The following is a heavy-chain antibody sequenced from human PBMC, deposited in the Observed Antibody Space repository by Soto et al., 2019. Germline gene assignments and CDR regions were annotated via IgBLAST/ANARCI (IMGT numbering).Heavy chain of an antibody. CDR2: INAGNGNT. CDR3: ARDRRIAAAGTGYYGMDV. V-gene: IGHV1-3*01. D-gene: IGHD6-13*01. Sequence: QVPLVQSGAEVKKPGASVKVSCKASGYTFTSYAMHWVRQAPGQRLEWMGWINAGNGNTKYSQKFQGRVTITRDTSASTAYMEMSSLRSEDTAVYYWARDRRIAAAGTGYYGMDVWGQGTTVTVSS. CDR1: GYTFTSYA. J-gene: IGHJ6*02.